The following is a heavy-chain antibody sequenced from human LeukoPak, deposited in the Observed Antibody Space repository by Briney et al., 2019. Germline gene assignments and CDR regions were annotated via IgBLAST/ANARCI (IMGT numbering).Heavy chain of an antibody. J-gene: IGHJ3*02. CDR1: GFTFGSYS. CDR3: ARRKIDAFDI. Sequence: GGSLRLSCAASGFTFGSYSMNWVRQAPGKGLEWVSYISSSSSTIYYADSVKGRFTISRDNAKNSLYLQMNSLRAEDTAVYYCARRKIDAFDIWGQGTMVTVSS. D-gene: IGHD1-14*01. V-gene: IGHV3-48*01. CDR2: ISSSSSTI.